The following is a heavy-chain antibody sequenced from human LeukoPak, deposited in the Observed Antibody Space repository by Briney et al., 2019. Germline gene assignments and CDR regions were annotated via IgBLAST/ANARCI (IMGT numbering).Heavy chain of an antibody. CDR3: ARDVLRFLEWLPGAAFDI. J-gene: IGHJ3*02. Sequence: EGSLRLSCAASGFTFSSYWMSWVRQAPGKGLEWVANIKQDGSEKYYVDSAKGRFTISRDNAKNSLYLQMNSLRAEDTAVYYCARDVLRFLEWLPGAAFDIWGQGTMVTVSS. CDR1: GFTFSSYW. CDR2: IKQDGSEK. D-gene: IGHD3-3*01. V-gene: IGHV3-7*01.